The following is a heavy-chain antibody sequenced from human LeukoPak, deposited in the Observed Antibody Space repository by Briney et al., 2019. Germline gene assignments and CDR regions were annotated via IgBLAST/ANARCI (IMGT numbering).Heavy chain of an antibody. J-gene: IGHJ4*02. CDR1: GGSISSSSYY. Sequence: SETLPLTCTVSGGSISSSSYYRGWIRQPPGKGLEWIGSIYYSGSTYYNPSLKSRVTISVDTSKNQFSLKLSSVTAADTAVYYCASTNYDFWSGYYAEFDYWGQGTLVTVSS. CDR3: ASTNYDFWSGYYAEFDY. V-gene: IGHV4-39*01. CDR2: IYYSGST. D-gene: IGHD3-3*01.